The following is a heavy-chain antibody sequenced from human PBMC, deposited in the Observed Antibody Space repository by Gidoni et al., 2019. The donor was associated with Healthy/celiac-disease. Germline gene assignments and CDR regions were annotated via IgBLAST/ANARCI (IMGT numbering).Heavy chain of an antibody. CDR3: ATITRRSGAFDI. CDR1: GYTLTELS. CDR2: FDPEDGET. V-gene: IGHV1-24*01. Sequence: QVQLVQSGAEVKKPGASVKVSCKVSGYTLTELSMHWVRQAPGKGLEWMGGFDPEDGETIYAQKFQVRVTMTEDTSTDTAYMELSSLRSEDTAVYYWATITRRSGAFDIWGQGTMVTVSS. J-gene: IGHJ3*02. D-gene: IGHD3-10*01.